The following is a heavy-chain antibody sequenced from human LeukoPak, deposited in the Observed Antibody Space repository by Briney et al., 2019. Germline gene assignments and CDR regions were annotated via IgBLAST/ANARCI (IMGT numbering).Heavy chain of an antibody. Sequence: GESLKISCKGSGYSFTNYWIGWVRQMPGKGLEWMGIIYLGDSDTRYSPSFQGQVTISADKSIKTAYLQWNSLKASDTAMYYCARGAVAYGSADDAFDIWGQGTMVTVSS. J-gene: IGHJ3*02. V-gene: IGHV5-51*01. CDR1: GYSFTNYW. CDR2: IYLGDSDT. CDR3: ARGAVAYGSADDAFDI. D-gene: IGHD3-10*01.